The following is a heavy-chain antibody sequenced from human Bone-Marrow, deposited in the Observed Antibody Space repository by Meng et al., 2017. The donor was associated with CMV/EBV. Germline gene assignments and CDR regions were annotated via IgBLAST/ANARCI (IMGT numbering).Heavy chain of an antibody. Sequence: ASVKVSCKASGYTFTSYGISWVRQAPGQGLEWMGWISAYNGNTNYAQKLQGRVTMTTDTSTSTAYMELSRLRSDDTAVYYCARDQSSSSGYYYGMDVWGQGTTVTVSS. J-gene: IGHJ6*02. D-gene: IGHD6-6*01. CDR1: GYTFTSYG. CDR2: ISAYNGNT. V-gene: IGHV1-18*01. CDR3: ARDQSSSSGYYYGMDV.